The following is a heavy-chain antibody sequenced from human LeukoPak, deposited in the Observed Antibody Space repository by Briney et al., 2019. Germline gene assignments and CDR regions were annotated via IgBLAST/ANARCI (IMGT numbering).Heavy chain of an antibody. J-gene: IGHJ4*02. CDR2: ISSSSSDT. CDR3: ARTPYTSIWYYFDY. CDR1: GFTFSDYY. Sequence: GGSLRLSYAVSGFTFSDYYMSWIRQAPGKGLEWVSYISSSSSDTNYADSVRGRFTISRDNAKNSLYLQMNSLRAEDTAMYYCARTPYTSIWYYFDYWGQGTLVTVSS. V-gene: IGHV3-11*03. D-gene: IGHD6-13*01.